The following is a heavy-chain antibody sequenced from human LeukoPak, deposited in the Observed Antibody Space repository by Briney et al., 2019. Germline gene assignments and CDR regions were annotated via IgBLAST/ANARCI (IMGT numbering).Heavy chain of an antibody. CDR2: IIPIFGIA. CDR3: ARESTSRGYCTNGVCSSWAFDI. V-gene: IGHV1-69*04. J-gene: IGHJ3*02. D-gene: IGHD2-8*01. CDR1: GGAFSSYA. Sequence: SVKVSCKASGGAFSSYAISWVRQAPGQGLEWMGRIIPIFGIANYAQKFQGRVTITADKSTSTAYMELSSLRSEDTAVYYCARESTSRGYCTNGVCSSWAFDIWGQGTMVTVSS.